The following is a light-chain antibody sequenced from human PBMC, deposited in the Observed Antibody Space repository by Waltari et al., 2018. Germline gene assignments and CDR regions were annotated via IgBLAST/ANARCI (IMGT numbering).Light chain of an antibody. J-gene: IGLJ3*02. V-gene: IGLV3-1*01. CDR2: QDT. Sequence: SYELTQPPSVSVSPGQTASIPCSGDILGNQYASCYQQKPGQSPLLVIYQDTKRPSGIPERFSGSKSGNAATLTISGTQAMDEADYYCQALGTGAWVFGGGTKLTVL. CDR3: QALGTGAWV. CDR1: ILGNQY.